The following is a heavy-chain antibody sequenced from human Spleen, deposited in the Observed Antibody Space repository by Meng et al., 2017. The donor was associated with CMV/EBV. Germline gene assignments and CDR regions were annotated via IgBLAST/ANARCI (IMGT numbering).Heavy chain of an antibody. CDR1: GFVFSTYN. J-gene: IGHJ6*02. Sequence: ESLKISCAASGFVFSTYNMNWVRQAPGKGLEWVSSISSSSSYIYYADSVRGRLTISRDNAKNSVYLEMNDLRAEDTAVYYCARGTHDIWSGSPMDVWGQGSTVTVSS. CDR2: ISSSSSYI. V-gene: IGHV3-21*01. CDR3: ARGTHDIWSGSPMDV. D-gene: IGHD3-3*01.